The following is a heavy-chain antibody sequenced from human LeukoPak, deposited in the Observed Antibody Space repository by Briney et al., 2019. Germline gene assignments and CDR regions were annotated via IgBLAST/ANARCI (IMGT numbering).Heavy chain of an antibody. J-gene: IGHJ4*02. V-gene: IGHV3-23*01. D-gene: IGHD6-19*01. CDR2: ISSSGGST. CDR1: GFTFSSYA. Sequence: GGSLRLSCAASGFTFSSYAMTWVRQAPGKGLEWVSAISSSGGSTYYADSVKGRFTISRDNSKNTLYLQMNSLRAGDTAVYYCAKSSSGWYMPNWGQGTLVTVSS. CDR3: AKSSSGWYMPN.